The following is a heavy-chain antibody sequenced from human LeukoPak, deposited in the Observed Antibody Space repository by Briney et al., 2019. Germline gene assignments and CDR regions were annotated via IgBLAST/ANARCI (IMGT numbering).Heavy chain of an antibody. CDR1: GFTFSSYV. CDR3: ARAGGPNWPDVNWSCP. D-gene: IGHD1-1*01. CDR2: VLYDGTTK. V-gene: IGHV3-30*03. J-gene: IGHJ5*02. Sequence: GRSLGLSCAASGFTFSSYVMHCVRQAPGTGLEWVADVLYDGTTKHYADSVKGRFTISRDNSKNTLYLPMNSPRLEDTAVYYCARAGGPNWPDVNWSCPWGQGTLVTVSS.